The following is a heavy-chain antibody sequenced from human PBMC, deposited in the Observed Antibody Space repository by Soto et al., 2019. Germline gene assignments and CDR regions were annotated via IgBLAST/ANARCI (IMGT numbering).Heavy chain of an antibody. CDR1: GYTFTTYD. J-gene: IGHJ4*02. CDR3: ARDPHLSSWRKIDY. D-gene: IGHD6-13*01. CDR2: MNPSNGNT. V-gene: IGHV1-8*02. Sequence: GASVKVSCKASGYTFTTYDVSWVRQASGQGLEWMGWMNPSNGNTGYAQKFQGRVTMTRDTSISTVYMELSGLRSDDTAVYYCARDPHLSSWRKIDYWGQGTLVTVSS.